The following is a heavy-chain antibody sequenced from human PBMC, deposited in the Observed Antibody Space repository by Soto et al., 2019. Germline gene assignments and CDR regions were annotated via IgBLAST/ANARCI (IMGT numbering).Heavy chain of an antibody. V-gene: IGHV6-1*01. D-gene: IGHD3-3*01. CDR2: TYYRSKWYN. CDR3: ARDLGYYDFWSGYYTDYYYYGMDV. CDR1: GDSVSSNSAA. Sequence: TLSLTCAISGDSVSSNSAAWNWIRQSPSRGLEWLGRTYYRSKWYNDYAVSVKSRITINPDTSKNQFSLQLNSVTPEDTAVYYCARDLGYYDFWSGYYTDYYYYGMDVWGQGTTVTVSS. J-gene: IGHJ6*02.